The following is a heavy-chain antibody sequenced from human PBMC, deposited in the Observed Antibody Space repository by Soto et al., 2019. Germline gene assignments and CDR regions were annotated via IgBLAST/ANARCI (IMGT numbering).Heavy chain of an antibody. Sequence: EVQLVESGGGLVQPGGSLRLSCAASGFIVSRKYMSWVRQAPGKGLEWVSLIQSGGSTYYAGSVKGRFTLSRDNSENTLCLQMNSLRVDDTAMYYCTRDDVYCSSGGCYVFPMDVCGKGTTVTVSA. CDR3: TRDDVYCSSGGCYVFPMDV. D-gene: IGHD2-15*01. CDR1: GFIVSRKY. J-gene: IGHJ6*04. CDR2: IQSGGST. V-gene: IGHV3-66*01.